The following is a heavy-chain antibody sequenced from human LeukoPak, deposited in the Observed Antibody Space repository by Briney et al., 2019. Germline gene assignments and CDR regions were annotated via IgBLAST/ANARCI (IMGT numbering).Heavy chain of an antibody. J-gene: IGHJ4*02. Sequence: SQNLSLTCAISGDSVSSNSAAWNWIRQSPSRGLEWLGRTYYRSRWYDDYAVSVKSRMTINPDTSKNQFSLHLNSVTPEDTAVYYCARGRSGYWVSLFEYWGQGILVTVSS. CDR1: GDSVSSNSAA. CDR3: ARGRSGYWVSLFEY. V-gene: IGHV6-1*01. CDR2: TYYRSRWYD. D-gene: IGHD6-25*01.